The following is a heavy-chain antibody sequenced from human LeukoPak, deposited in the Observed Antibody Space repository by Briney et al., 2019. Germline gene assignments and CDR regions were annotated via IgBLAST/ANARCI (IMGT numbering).Heavy chain of an antibody. V-gene: IGHV4-39*01. CDR2: IYYSGST. J-gene: IGHJ5*02. D-gene: IGHD6-6*01. CDR1: GGSISSSSYY. Sequence: SETLSLTCTVSGGSISSSSYYWGWIRQPPGEGLEWIGSIYYSGSTYYNPSLKSRVTISVDTSKNQFSLKLSSVTAADTAVYYCARRGSIAYSRFDPWGQGTLVTVSS. CDR3: ARRGSIAYSRFDP.